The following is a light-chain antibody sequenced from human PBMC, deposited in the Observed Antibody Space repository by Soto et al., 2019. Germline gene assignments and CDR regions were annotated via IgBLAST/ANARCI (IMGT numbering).Light chain of an antibody. CDR3: QQYYRTPWT. CDR2: WAS. V-gene: IGKV4-1*01. Sequence: DIVMTQSPDSLAVSLGERATINCKSSQSVLYSSNNKNYLAWYQQKPGQPPNLLIYWASTRESGVADRFSGSGSGTDFTLTISGLQAEDVAVYYCQQYYRTPWTFGQGTKVEIK. J-gene: IGKJ1*01. CDR1: QSVLYSSNNKNY.